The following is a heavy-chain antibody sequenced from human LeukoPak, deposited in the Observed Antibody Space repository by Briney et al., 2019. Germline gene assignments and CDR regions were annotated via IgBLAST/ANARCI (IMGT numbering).Heavy chain of an antibody. D-gene: IGHD3-22*01. Sequence: ASVKVSCKASGGTFSSYAISWVRQAPGQGLEWMGRIIPILGIANYAQKFQGRVTITADKSTSTAYMELSSLRSEDTAVYYCERHNEPLEGDYYDSSGYKGHFDYWGQGTLVTVSS. CDR3: ERHNEPLEGDYYDSSGYKGHFDY. CDR2: IIPILGIA. V-gene: IGHV1-69*04. CDR1: GGTFSSYA. J-gene: IGHJ4*02.